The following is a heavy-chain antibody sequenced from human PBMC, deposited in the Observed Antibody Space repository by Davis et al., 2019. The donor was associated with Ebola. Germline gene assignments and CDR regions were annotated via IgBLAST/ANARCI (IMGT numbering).Heavy chain of an antibody. D-gene: IGHD3-16*02. J-gene: IGHJ4*02. V-gene: IGHV4-59*01. CDR1: GGSISGYN. CDR2: FFNRDSI. Sequence: SETLSLTCTVSGGSISGYNWIWIRQRPGKGLEWIGYFFNRDSIYYSPSLKSRVTMSLDTSRSQFSLDLTSVTAVDTAVYYCARGGYVWGSYRVVDSWGQGILVTVAS. CDR3: ARGGYVWGSYRVVDS.